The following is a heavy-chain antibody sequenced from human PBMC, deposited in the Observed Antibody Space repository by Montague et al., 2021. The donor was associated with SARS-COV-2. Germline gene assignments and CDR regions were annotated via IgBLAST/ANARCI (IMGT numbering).Heavy chain of an antibody. Sequence: SLRLSCAASGFTFSSYWMSWVRQAPGKGLEWVANIKQDGSEKYYVDSVKGRFTISRDNSKNTLYLQMSSLRAEDTAVYYCAKESVWGAFDIWGQGTMVTVSS. CDR1: GFTFSSYW. CDR3: AKESVWGAFDI. CDR2: IKQDGSEK. J-gene: IGHJ3*02. V-gene: IGHV3-7*01. D-gene: IGHD3-16*01.